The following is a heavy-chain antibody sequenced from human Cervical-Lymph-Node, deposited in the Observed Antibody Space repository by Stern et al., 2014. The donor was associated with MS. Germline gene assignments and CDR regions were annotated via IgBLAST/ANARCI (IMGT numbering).Heavy chain of an antibody. CDR1: GITLSSHS. Sequence: VQLVESGGGFVEPGMSQRLSCAASGITLSSHSMHWVRQAPGKGLEWLAVLSYDGSNKYHADSVKGRFTISRDDSKNTLYLQMNSLRPEDTAVYYCAKDLKGYYYGMDVWGQGTTVTVSS. CDR2: LSYDGSNK. J-gene: IGHJ6*02. V-gene: IGHV3-30*04. D-gene: IGHD3-22*01. CDR3: AKDLKGYYYGMDV.